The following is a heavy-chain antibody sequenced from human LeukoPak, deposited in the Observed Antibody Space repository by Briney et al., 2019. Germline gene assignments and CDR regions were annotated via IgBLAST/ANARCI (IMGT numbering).Heavy chain of an antibody. CDR3: AKAGSIRFDY. CDR2: ISANGGST. D-gene: IGHD1-26*01. CDR1: GFTFSNSA. Sequence: GGSLRLSCAASGFTFSNSAMSWVRQAPGKGLEWFSGISANGGSTYYADSVKGRFTISRDNSKSTLYLQMNSLRAEDTAIYYCAKAGSIRFDYWGQGTLVTVSS. V-gene: IGHV3-23*01. J-gene: IGHJ4*02.